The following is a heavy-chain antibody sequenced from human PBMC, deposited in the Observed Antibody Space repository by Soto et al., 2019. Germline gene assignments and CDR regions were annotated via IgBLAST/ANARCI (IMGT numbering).Heavy chain of an antibody. D-gene: IGHD2-21*01. V-gene: IGHV1-46*01. CDR2: INPNGGST. CDR1: GYTFIHYY. CDR3: ARSLLEGDF. J-gene: IGHJ4*02. Sequence: QVQLVQSGAEVKKPGASVKISCKASGYTFIHYYIHWVRQAPGQGLEWMAIINPNGGSTNYAQKFQGRVTVTSDTSTTTASLELNSLQSVDAAVYLCARSLLEGDFWGQGTLVTVSS.